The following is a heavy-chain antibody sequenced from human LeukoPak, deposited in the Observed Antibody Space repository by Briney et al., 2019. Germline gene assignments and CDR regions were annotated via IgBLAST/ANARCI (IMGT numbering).Heavy chain of an antibody. V-gene: IGHV5-51*01. CDR1: GYSFTSYW. CDR3: ARSPTQYNWFDP. Sequence: GESLKISCKGSGYSFTSYWIGWVRQMPGKGLEWMGIIHPGDADTRYSPSFQGQVTISADKSISTAYLQWSSLKASDTAIYYCARSPTQYNWFDPWGQGTLVTVSS. CDR2: IHPGDADT. J-gene: IGHJ5*02. D-gene: IGHD2-15*01.